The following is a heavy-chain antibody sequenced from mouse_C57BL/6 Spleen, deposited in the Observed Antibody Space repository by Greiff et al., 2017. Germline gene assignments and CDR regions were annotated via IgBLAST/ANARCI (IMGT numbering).Heavy chain of an antibody. CDR1: GYSITSGYY. V-gene: IGHV3-6*01. J-gene: IGHJ3*01. Sequence: EVKLMESGPGLVKPSQSLSLTCSVTGYSITSGYYWNWIRQFPGNKLEWMGYISYDGSNNYNPSLKNRISITRDTSMNQFFLKLNSVTTEDTATYYCARANYGNYGFAYWGQGTLVTVSA. D-gene: IGHD2-1*01. CDR2: ISYDGSN. CDR3: ARANYGNYGFAY.